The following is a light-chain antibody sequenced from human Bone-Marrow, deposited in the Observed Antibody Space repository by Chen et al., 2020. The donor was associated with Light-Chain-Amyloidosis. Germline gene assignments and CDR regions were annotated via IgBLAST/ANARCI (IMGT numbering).Light chain of an antibody. CDR3: GADHGSGSNFGWV. V-gene: IGLV9-49*01. J-gene: IGLJ3*02. CDR1: SRYGNYK. Sequence: QPVLTQPPSASSSLAASVTPTSTVSSRYGNYKVDWYQQRPGKGPRFVRRVGTGGIVGSKGDGIPDRFSVLGSGLNRYLTIKNIQEEDGSDYHCGADHGSGSNFGWVFGGGTKLTVL. CDR2: VGTGGIVG.